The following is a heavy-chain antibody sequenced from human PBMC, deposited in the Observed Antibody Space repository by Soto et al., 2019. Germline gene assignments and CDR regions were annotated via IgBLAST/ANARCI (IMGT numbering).Heavy chain of an antibody. D-gene: IGHD3-9*01. CDR1: GFTFSSYS. V-gene: IGHV3-48*01. Sequence: GGSLRLSCAASGFTFSSYSMNWVRQAPGKRLEWVSYISSSSSTIYYADSVKGRFTISRDNAKNSLYLQMNSLRAEDTAVYYCARGAYYDILTGFYYYYMDVWGKGTTVTVSS. J-gene: IGHJ6*03. CDR2: ISSSSSTI. CDR3: ARGAYYDILTGFYYYYMDV.